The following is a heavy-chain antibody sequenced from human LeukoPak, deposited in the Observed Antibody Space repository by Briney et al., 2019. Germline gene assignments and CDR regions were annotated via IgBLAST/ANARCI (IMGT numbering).Heavy chain of an antibody. V-gene: IGHV3-23*01. Sequence: GGSLRLSCAASAFAFTDYAVSWVRQAPGKGLEWVSLINGSGGNTYYADSVKGRFTISRDNSKHTLYLQMSSLRAEDTAIYYCAKQNYYGSFDYWGQGTLVTVSS. CDR1: AFAFTDYA. CDR2: INGSGGNT. J-gene: IGHJ4*02. CDR3: AKQNYYGSFDY. D-gene: IGHD3-10*01.